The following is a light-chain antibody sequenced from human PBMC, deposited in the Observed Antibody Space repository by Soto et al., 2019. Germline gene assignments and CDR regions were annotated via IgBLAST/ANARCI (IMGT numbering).Light chain of an antibody. CDR3: QEYKNWPSIT. V-gene: IGKV3-15*01. CDR1: QSVRSN. J-gene: IGKJ5*01. Sequence: EILMTQSPATLSVSGGEIATLSCRASQSVRSNLAWYQQKPGQAPRLLIYGASTRATGIPARFSGSGSGTDFTLAISSLQSEDFAVYYCQEYKNWPSITFGQGTRLEI. CDR2: GAS.